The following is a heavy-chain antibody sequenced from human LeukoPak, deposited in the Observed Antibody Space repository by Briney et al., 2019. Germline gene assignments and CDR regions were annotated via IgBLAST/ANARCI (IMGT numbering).Heavy chain of an antibody. V-gene: IGHV4-34*01. J-gene: IGHJ5*02. CDR1: GGSSSGYY. D-gene: IGHD3-10*01. CDR3: ARGAPGYYGSGSYPFDP. Sequence: SETLSLTCAVYGGSSSGYYWSWIRQPPGKGLEWIGEINHSGSTNYNPSLKSRVTISVDTSKNQFSLKLSSVTAADTAVYYCARGAPGYYGSGSYPFDPWGQGTLVTVSS. CDR2: INHSGST.